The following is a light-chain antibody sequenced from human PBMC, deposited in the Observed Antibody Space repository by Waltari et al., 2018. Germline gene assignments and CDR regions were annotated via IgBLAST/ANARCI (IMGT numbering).Light chain of an antibody. V-gene: IGLV2-23*01. J-gene: IGLJ3*02. Sequence: QSALTQPASLSGSPGQSITMSCPRTSRDLGTYNVVSRYQQHPGKAPKLMTYEDTRRPSGVSNRFSGSKSGNTASLTISGLQPEDEADYYCCSYGGSNTPKVFGGGTKLTVL. CDR2: EDT. CDR1: SRDLGTYNV. CDR3: CSYGGSNTPKV.